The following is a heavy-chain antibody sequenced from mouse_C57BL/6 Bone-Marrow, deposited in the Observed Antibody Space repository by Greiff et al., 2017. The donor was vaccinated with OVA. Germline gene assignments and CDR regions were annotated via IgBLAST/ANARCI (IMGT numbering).Heavy chain of an antibody. CDR3: ASFYYGNLYAMDY. V-gene: IGHV1-64*01. D-gene: IGHD2-1*01. J-gene: IGHJ4*01. CDR1: GYTFTSYW. CDR2: IHPNSGST. Sequence: QVQLQQPGAELVKPGASVTLSCKASGYTFTSYWMHWVKQRPGQGLEWIGMIHPNSGSTNYNAKFKSKATLTVDKSSSTAYMQLSSLTSEDSAVYYCASFYYGNLYAMDYWGQGTSVTVSS.